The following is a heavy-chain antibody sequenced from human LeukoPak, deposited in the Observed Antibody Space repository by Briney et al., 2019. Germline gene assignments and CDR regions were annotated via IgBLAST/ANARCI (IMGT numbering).Heavy chain of an antibody. D-gene: IGHD4-17*01. V-gene: IGHV4-59*01. Sequence: SETLSLTSTVSGASINNYYWTWIRQSPGKGLEWIGYIHSTGSTNYNFSLRRRVIMSVDKSKNQFSLNLSSVTAADTAVYYCVRDEKGDYNFDYWGQGTLVTVSS. J-gene: IGHJ4*02. CDR3: VRDEKGDYNFDY. CDR2: IHSTGST. CDR1: GASINNYY.